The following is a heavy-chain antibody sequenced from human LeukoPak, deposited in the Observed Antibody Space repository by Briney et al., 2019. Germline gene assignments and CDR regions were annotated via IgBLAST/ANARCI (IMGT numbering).Heavy chain of an antibody. CDR1: GYSFTTYW. Sequence: GESLKISCKGSGYSFTTYWIAWVRQMPGKGLEWMGIIYPGDSDTRYSPSFQGQVTISADKSISTAYLQWSSLKASDTAMYYCARRAYCGGDCYAAEYFQHWGQGTQVTVSS. V-gene: IGHV5-51*01. CDR2: IYPGDSDT. J-gene: IGHJ1*01. D-gene: IGHD2-21*02. CDR3: ARRAYCGGDCYAAEYFQH.